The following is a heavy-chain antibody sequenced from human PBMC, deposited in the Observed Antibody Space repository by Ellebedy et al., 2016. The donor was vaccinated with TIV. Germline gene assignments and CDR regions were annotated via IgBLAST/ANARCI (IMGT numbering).Heavy chain of an antibody. D-gene: IGHD5-12*01. CDR2: INPSDGST. J-gene: IGHJ5*02. CDR3: ARDHSGYDFPLYGRLRLVNNWFDP. Sequence: AASVKVSCKASGYTFSSYHMHWVRQAPGQGLEWMGIINPSDGSTTYAQKFQGRVTMTRDTSTSTVYMDLSSLRSEDTAVYYCARDHSGYDFPLYGRLRLVNNWFDPWGQGTLVTVSS. V-gene: IGHV1-46*01. CDR1: GYTFSSYH.